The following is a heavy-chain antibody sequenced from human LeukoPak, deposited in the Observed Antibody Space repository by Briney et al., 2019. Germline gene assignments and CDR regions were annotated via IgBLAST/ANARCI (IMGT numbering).Heavy chain of an antibody. CDR2: IIPIFGTA. D-gene: IGHD5-18*01. J-gene: IGHJ5*02. CDR3: ARDTAMAYYEESYFDP. V-gene: IGHV1-69*05. Sequence: SVKVSCKASGGTFSSYAISWVRQAPGQGLEWMGGIIPIFGTANYAQKFQDRLTMTTDKSTSTAYMELRSLRSDGTAVYYCARDTAMAYYEESYFDPWGQGTWSPSPQ. CDR1: GGTFSSYA.